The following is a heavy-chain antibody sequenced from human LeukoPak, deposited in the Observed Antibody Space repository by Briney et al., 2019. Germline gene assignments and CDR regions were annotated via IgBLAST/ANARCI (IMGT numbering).Heavy chain of an antibody. Sequence: PGGSLRLSCAASGFTFNKYTMNWVRQAPGKGLEWVSSISSSSSYIYYADSVKGRFTISRDNAKNSLYLQMNSLRAEDTAVYYCARAPGAGTGFMDYWGQGTLVTVSS. D-gene: IGHD6-13*01. V-gene: IGHV3-21*01. J-gene: IGHJ4*02. CDR1: GFTFNKYT. CDR3: ARAPGAGTGFMDY. CDR2: ISSSSSYI.